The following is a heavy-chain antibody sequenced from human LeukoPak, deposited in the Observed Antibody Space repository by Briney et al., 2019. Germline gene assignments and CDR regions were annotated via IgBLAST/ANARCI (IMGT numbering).Heavy chain of an antibody. CDR3: AKDWDYDSSGYYDY. J-gene: IGHJ4*02. CDR2: ISGSGGST. V-gene: IGHV3-23*01. Sequence: GGSLRLSCAASGFTFSSYAMSWVRQAPGKGLEWVTAISGSGGSTYYADSVKGRFTISRDNSKNTLYLQMNSLRAEDTAVYYCAKDWDYDSSGYYDYWGQGALVTVSS. D-gene: IGHD3-22*01. CDR1: GFTFSSYA.